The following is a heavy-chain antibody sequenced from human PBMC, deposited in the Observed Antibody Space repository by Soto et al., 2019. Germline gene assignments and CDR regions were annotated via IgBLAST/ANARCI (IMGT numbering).Heavy chain of an antibody. CDR1: VGSISSGGYS. CDR2: IYHSGST. D-gene: IGHD1-1*01. V-gene: IGHV4-30-2*01. Sequence: PSETLSLTSAVSVGSISSGGYSWSWIRQPPGKGLEWIGYIYHSGSTYYNPSLKSRVTISVDRSKNQFSLKLSSVTAADTAVYYCGRVQLADAFDIWGQGTMVTVSS. CDR3: GRVQLADAFDI. J-gene: IGHJ3*02.